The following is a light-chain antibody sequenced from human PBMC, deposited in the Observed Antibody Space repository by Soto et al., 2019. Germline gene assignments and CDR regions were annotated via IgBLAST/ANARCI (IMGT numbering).Light chain of an antibody. Sequence: EIVRTQSPATLSVSPGEGATLSCRASQSVHNDLSWYQHKPGQAPRLLIYDASTRATGIPARFSGSGSGTEFTLTISSLQSEDVAVYYCQQDTNWPPLTFGVGTQVEI. CDR2: DAS. CDR1: QSVHND. J-gene: IGKJ4*01. CDR3: QQDTNWPPLT. V-gene: IGKV3-15*01.